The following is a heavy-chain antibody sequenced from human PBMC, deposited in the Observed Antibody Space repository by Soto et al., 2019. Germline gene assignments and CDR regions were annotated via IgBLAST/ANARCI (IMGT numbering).Heavy chain of an antibody. CDR2: INHSGST. J-gene: IGHJ6*02. D-gene: IGHD3-3*01. Sequence: SETLSLTCAVYCGSYSGYYRSWIRQPPGKGLEWIGEINHSGSTNYNPSLKSRVTISVDTSKNHFSLKLSSVTAADTAVYYCARDSFRITIFGAIGGLDVWGQGTTVT. CDR1: CGSYSGYY. V-gene: IGHV4-34*01. CDR3: ARDSFRITIFGAIGGLDV.